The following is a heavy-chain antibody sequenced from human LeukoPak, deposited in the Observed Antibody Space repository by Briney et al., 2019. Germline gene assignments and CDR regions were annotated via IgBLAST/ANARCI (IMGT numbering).Heavy chain of an antibody. CDR2: IYYSGST. D-gene: IGHD1-26*01. J-gene: IGHJ4*02. CDR1: GGSISSSSYY. V-gene: IGHV4-39*01. CDR3: ARTRVGAHDY. Sequence: SETLSLTCTVSGGSISSSSYYWGWIRQPPGKGLEWIGSIYYSGSTYYNPSLKSRVTISVDTSKNQFSLKLSSVTAADTAVYYCARTRVGAHDYWGQGTLVTVSS.